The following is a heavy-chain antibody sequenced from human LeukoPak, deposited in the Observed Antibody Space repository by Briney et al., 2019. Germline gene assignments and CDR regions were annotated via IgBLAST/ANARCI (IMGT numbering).Heavy chain of an antibody. Sequence: SEALSLTCTVSGGSISTYYWSWIRKPPGKRLEMLGHISYSGSTNYNPSLKSRVTISGDTSKNQFSLQLSSVTAADTAVYYCARTAGWSYGFDYWGQGTLVTVSS. V-gene: IGHV4-59*12. CDR2: ISYSGST. CDR3: ARTAGWSYGFDY. D-gene: IGHD3-16*01. J-gene: IGHJ4*02. CDR1: GGSISTYY.